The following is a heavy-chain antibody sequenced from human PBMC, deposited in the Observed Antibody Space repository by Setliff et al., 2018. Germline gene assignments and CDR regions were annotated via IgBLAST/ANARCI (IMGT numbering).Heavy chain of an antibody. V-gene: IGHV4-4*02. CDR2: IYYRGST. CDR1: GGSISSSNW. J-gene: IGHJ4*02. Sequence: PSETLSLTCAVSGGSISSSNWWSWVRQPPGKGLEWIGSIYYRGSTYHNPSLKSRVTISVDMSKNQFSLKLSSVTAADTAVYYCASWYYDFWSGYYIPGYFDYWGQGTLVTVPQ. CDR3: ASWYYDFWSGYYIPGYFDY. D-gene: IGHD3-3*01.